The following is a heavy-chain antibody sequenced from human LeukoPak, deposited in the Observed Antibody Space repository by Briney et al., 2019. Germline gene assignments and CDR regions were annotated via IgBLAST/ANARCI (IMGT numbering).Heavy chain of an antibody. J-gene: IGHJ5*02. CDR1: GGSISSSSYY. CDR2: IYYSGST. D-gene: IGHD2-21*02. V-gene: IGHV4-39*01. CDR3: ARHQHIVVVTVWFDR. Sequence: PSETLSLTCTVSGGSISSSSYYWGWIRQPPGKGLEWIGSIYYSGSTYYNPSLKSRVTISVDTSKNQFSLKLSSVTAADTAVYYCARHQHIVVVTVWFDRWGQGTLVTVSS.